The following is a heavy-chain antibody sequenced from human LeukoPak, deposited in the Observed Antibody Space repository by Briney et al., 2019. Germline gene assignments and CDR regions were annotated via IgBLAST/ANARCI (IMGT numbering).Heavy chain of an antibody. Sequence: SESLSLTCTVYGGSISSGSCYWGWIRQPAGKGLEWIGRIYTSGGTNYNPSLKSRVTISVDTSNNQFSLNLSSVAAEDTAVYFGARSRVVGATSPFDFWGQGTLVTVSS. D-gene: IGHD1-26*01. J-gene: IGHJ4*02. CDR3: ARSRVVGATSPFDF. CDR1: GGSISSGSCY. V-gene: IGHV4-61*02. CDR2: IYTSGGT.